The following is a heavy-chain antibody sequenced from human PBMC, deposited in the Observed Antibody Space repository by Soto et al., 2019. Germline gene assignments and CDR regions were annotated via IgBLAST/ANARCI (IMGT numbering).Heavy chain of an antibody. CDR3: ARARYSGSYRAIPFDY. V-gene: IGHV3-30-3*01. D-gene: IGHD1-26*01. CDR1: RFTFSSYA. J-gene: IGHJ4*02. Sequence: GGSLRLSCAASRFTFSSYAMHWVRQAPGKGLEWVAVISFDGSNKYYADSVKGRFTISRDNSKSTLYLQMNSLRAEDTAVYYCARARYSGSYRAIPFDYWGQGTPVTVSS. CDR2: ISFDGSNK.